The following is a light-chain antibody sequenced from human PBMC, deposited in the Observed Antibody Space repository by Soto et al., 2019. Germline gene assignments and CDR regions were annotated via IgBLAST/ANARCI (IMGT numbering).Light chain of an antibody. Sequence: QSVLTQPPSASEAPGRRGTISCSGSSSKIGRNTVNWYQQLPGTAPKLVIYSNNQRPSGVPDRLSGSKSGTSGSLAISGLQSEDEADYYCAAWDNSLSEYVFGTGTKVPV. CDR1: SSKIGRNT. CDR2: SNN. CDR3: AAWDNSLSEYV. V-gene: IGLV1-44*01. J-gene: IGLJ1*01.